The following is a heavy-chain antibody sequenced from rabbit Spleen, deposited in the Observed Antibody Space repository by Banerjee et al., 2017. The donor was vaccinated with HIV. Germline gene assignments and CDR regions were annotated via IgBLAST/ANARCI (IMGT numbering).Heavy chain of an antibody. CDR3: VRLIDNSYYFNL. Sequence: QEQLEESGGDLVKPEGSLTLTCKASGFSFNSGYDICWVRQAPGKGLEWVACAYAGSSGSTYSATWAKGRFTISKTSSTTVTLQMASLTAADTATYFCVRLIDNSYYFNLWCPGTLVTVS. J-gene: IGHJ4*01. D-gene: IGHD6-1*01. CDR2: AYAGSSGST. CDR1: GFSFNSGYD. V-gene: IGHV1S45*01.